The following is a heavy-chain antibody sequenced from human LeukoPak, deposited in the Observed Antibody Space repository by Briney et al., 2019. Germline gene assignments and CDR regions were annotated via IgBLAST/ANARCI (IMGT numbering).Heavy chain of an antibody. J-gene: IGHJ6*03. Sequence: SGGSLRLSCTASGFTFRSSYMSWVRQAPGKGLEWVSVIYRDGSTYYADSVKGQFTISRDNSKNTLYLQMNTLRAEDTAVYYCARRGDPAYFYMDVWGKGTTVTISS. V-gene: IGHV3-53*01. CDR1: GFTFRSSY. CDR2: IYRDGST. D-gene: IGHD4-17*01. CDR3: ARRGDPAYFYMDV.